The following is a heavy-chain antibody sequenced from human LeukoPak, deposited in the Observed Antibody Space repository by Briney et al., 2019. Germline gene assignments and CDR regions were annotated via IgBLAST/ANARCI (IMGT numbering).Heavy chain of an antibody. J-gene: IGHJ3*02. Sequence: GGSLRLSCAPSGFTFSSYGMGWVRQAPGKGLEWVSAISGSGGSTYYADSVKGRFTISRDNSKNTPYLQMNSLRAEDTAVYYCAKLYSGYDFAFDIWGQGTMVTVSS. CDR1: GFTFSSYG. CDR2: ISGSGGST. D-gene: IGHD5-12*01. CDR3: AKLYSGYDFAFDI. V-gene: IGHV3-23*01.